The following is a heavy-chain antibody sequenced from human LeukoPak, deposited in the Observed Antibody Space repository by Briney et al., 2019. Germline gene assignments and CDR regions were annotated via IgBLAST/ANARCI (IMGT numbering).Heavy chain of an antibody. Sequence: SVKVSCKASGGTFSSYAISWVRQAPGQGLEWMGGIIPIFGTANYAQKFQGRVTITADESTSTAYMELSSLRSEDTAVYDCARLMVRGVIGWFDPWGQGTLVTVSS. CDR3: ARLMVRGVIGWFDP. J-gene: IGHJ5*02. CDR1: GGTFSSYA. CDR2: IIPIFGTA. D-gene: IGHD3-10*01. V-gene: IGHV1-69*13.